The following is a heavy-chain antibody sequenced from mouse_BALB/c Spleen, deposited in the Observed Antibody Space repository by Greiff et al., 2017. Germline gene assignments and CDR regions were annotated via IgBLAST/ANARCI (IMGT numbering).Heavy chain of an antibody. Sequence: DVMLVESGGGLVKPGGSLKLSCAASGFTFSSYAMSWVRQSPEKRLEWVAEISSGGSYTYYPDTVTGRFTISRDNAKNTLYLEMSSLRSEDTAMYYCARDGEVYFDYWGQGTTLTVSS. CDR3: ARDGEVYFDY. V-gene: IGHV5-9-4*01. J-gene: IGHJ2*01. CDR1: GFTFSSYA. CDR2: ISSGGSYT.